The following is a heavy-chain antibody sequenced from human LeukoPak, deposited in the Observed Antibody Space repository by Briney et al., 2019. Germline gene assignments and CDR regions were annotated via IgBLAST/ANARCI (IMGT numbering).Heavy chain of an antibody. CDR2: ISAYNGNT. D-gene: IGHD3-3*01. J-gene: IGHJ4*02. CDR3: ARGTDFWSGYSDY. Sequence: ASVKVSCKASGGTFSSYAISWVRQAPGQGLEWMGWISAYNGNTNYVQKLQGRVTMTTDTSTSTAYMEMRSLRSDDTAVYYCARGTDFWSGYSDYWGQGTLVTVSS. CDR1: GGTFSSYA. V-gene: IGHV1-18*01.